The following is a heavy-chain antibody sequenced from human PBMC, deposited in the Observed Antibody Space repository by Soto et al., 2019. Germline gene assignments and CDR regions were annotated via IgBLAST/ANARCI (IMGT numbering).Heavy chain of an antibody. Sequence: GGSLRLSCAASGLTFGDYYRSWIRQAPGKGLEWVSYISSSGSTIYYADSVKGRFTISRDNAKNSLYLQMNSLRAEDTAVYYCARETAGPGHAFDFWGQGKMVTVSS. J-gene: IGHJ3*01. CDR1: GLTFGDYY. D-gene: IGHD6-13*01. V-gene: IGHV3-11*01. CDR3: ARETAGPGHAFDF. CDR2: ISSSGSTI.